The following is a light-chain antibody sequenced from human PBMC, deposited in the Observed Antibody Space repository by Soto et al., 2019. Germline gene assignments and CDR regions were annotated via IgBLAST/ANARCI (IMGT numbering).Light chain of an antibody. J-gene: IGKJ5*01. CDR1: QSISTY. Sequence: DIQMTQSPSSLSASVGDTVTITCRASQSISTYLTWYQQKPGRAPKLLIYAASSLQSGVPSRFSGSGSGTHFTLTISSLQAEDFATYYCQHIHTIPITFGQGTRLENK. V-gene: IGKV1-39*01. CDR2: AAS. CDR3: QHIHTIPIT.